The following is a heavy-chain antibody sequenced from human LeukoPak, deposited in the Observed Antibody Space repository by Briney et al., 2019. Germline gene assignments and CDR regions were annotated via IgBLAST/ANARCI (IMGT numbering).Heavy chain of an antibody. D-gene: IGHD1-26*01. CDR2: INHSGST. J-gene: IGHJ4*02. CDR3: ARGHSGSPWNY. V-gene: IGHV4-34*01. CDR1: GGSFSGYY. Sequence: SETLFLTCAVYGGSFSGYYWSWIRQPPGKGLEWIGEINHSGSTNYNPSLKSRVTISVDTSKNQFSLKLSSVTAVDTAVYYCARGHSGSPWNYWGQGTLVTVSS.